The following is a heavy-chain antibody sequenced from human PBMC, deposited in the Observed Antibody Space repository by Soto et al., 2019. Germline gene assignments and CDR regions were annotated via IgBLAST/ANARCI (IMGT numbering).Heavy chain of an antibody. Sequence: PSELLCLSCAVSGGYIVGGGYCWSWIRQPPGKGLEWIGYIYHSGSTYYNPSLKSRVTISVDRSKNQFSLRLNSVTAADTAVYYCARLTHSYSADPLDHWGPRSLVTVS. D-gene: IGHD2-21*01. V-gene: IGHV4-30-2*02. CDR2: IYHSGST. CDR1: GGYIVGGGYC. CDR3: ARLTHSYSADPLDH. J-gene: IGHJ4*02.